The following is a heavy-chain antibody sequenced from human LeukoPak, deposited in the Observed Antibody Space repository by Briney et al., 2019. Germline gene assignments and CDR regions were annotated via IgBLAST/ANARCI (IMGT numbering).Heavy chain of an antibody. Sequence: GGSLRLSCAASGFTFSRYEMNWVRQAPGKGLEWVSYISRSGDTIYFADSVKGRFTISRDNAKNSLYLQMSSLRAEDTAVYYCARDYASDYWGQGTLVTVSA. CDR3: ARDYASDY. V-gene: IGHV3-48*03. D-gene: IGHD3-10*01. CDR2: ISRSGDTI. CDR1: GFTFSRYE. J-gene: IGHJ4*02.